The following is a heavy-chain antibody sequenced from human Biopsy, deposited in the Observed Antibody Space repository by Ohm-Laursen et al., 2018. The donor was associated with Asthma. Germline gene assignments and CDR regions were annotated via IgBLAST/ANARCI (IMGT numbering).Heavy chain of an antibody. D-gene: IGHD2-2*01. Sequence: GASVKVSCKSLGGTFNTYVIGWVRQAPGQGLEWMGGINSVFGTTTYPQKFQDGVTITADDSTSTVYMELSSLRSEDTAAYYCARKAGSCISRTCYSLDFWGQGTLVTVSS. CDR3: ARKAGSCISRTCYSLDF. CDR1: GGTFNTYV. CDR2: INSVFGTT. V-gene: IGHV1-69*13. J-gene: IGHJ4*02.